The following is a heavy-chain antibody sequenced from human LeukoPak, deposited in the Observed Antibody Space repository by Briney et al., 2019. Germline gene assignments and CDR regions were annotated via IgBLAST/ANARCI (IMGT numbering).Heavy chain of an antibody. D-gene: IGHD6-19*01. CDR2: ISYDGSNK. V-gene: IGHV3-30-3*01. CDR1: GFTFSSYA. Sequence: GRSLRLSCAASGFTFSSYAMHWVRQAPGKGLEWVAVISYDGSNKYYADSVKGRFTISRDNSKNTLYLQMNSLRAEDTAVYYCARVSSGRAVAGHYFDYWGQGTLVTVSS. CDR3: ARVSSGRAVAGHYFDY. J-gene: IGHJ4*02.